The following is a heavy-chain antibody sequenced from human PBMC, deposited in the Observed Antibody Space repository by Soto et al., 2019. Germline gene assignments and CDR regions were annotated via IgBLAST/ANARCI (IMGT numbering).Heavy chain of an antibody. V-gene: IGHV3-21*01. CDR3: ARDKEEWLVECYYYGMDV. CDR2: ISSSSSYI. D-gene: IGHD6-19*01. J-gene: IGHJ6*02. CDR1: GFTFSSYS. Sequence: PGGSLRLSCAASGFTFSSYSMNWVRQAPGKGLERVSSISSSSSYIYYADSVKGRFTISRDNAKNSLYLQMNSLRAEDTAVYYCARDKEEWLVECYYYGMDVWGQGTTVTVSS.